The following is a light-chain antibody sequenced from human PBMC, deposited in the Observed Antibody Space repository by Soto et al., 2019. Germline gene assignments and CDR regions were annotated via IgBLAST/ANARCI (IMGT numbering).Light chain of an antibody. CDR2: WAS. J-gene: IGKJ5*01. V-gene: IGKV4-1*01. CDR1: QSVLYSSNNKNY. Sequence: DIVMTQSPDSLAVSLGERATINCESSQSVLYSSNNKNYLAWYQQKPGQPPKLLIYWASTRASGVPDRFSGSGSGTDFTLTISNLQAEDVAVYYCQQYYSTPLTFGQGTRLEIK. CDR3: QQYYSTPLT.